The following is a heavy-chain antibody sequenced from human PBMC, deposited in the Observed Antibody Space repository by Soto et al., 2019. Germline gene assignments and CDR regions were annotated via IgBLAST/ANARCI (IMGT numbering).Heavy chain of an antibody. Sequence: PSETLSLTCTVSGGSISSYYWSWIRQPPGKGLEWIGYIYYSGSTNYNPSLKSRVTISVDTSKNQFSLKLSSVTAADTAVYYCARCPYWAAGYFDYWGQGTLVTVS. V-gene: IGHV4-59*01. J-gene: IGHJ4*02. D-gene: IGHD2-8*02. CDR1: GGSISSYY. CDR3: ARCPYWAAGYFDY. CDR2: IYYSGST.